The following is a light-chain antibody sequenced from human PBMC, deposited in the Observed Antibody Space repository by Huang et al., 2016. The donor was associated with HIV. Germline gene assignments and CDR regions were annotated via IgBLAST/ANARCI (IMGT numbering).Light chain of an antibody. V-gene: IGKV1-9*01. J-gene: IGKJ5*01. CDR3: QQLHSYPIT. Sequence: QLTQSPSSLSMSVGDRVIITCQASQDIANSLAWYQHKPGRVPKLLISAASTLQSGVPARFSGGSAGTYFTLIITNLQPDDFASYCCQQLHSYPITFGQGTRLDI. CDR2: AAS. CDR1: QDIANS.